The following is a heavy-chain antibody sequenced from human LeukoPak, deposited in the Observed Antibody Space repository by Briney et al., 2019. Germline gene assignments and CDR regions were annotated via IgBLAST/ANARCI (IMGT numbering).Heavy chain of an antibody. J-gene: IGHJ6*03. CDR2: ISSSGSTM. V-gene: IGHV3-11*04. CDR1: GGSFSGYY. Sequence: LSLTCAVYGGSFSGYYWSWIRQAPGKGLEWVSYISSSGSTMYYADSVKGRFTISRDNAKNSLYLQMTSLRAEDTAVYYCARVLKYYYYMDVWGKGTTVTVSS. CDR3: ARVLKYYYYMDV.